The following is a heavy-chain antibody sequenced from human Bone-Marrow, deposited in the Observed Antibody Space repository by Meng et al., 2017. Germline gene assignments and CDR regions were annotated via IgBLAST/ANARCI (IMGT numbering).Heavy chain of an antibody. CDR1: GGTFSSYS. V-gene: IGHV1-69*04. J-gene: IGHJ3*02. D-gene: IGHD3-10*01. CDR3: ARDLLWFGELAFDI. CDR2: IIPILGIA. Sequence: SVKVSCKASGGTFSSYSISWVRQAPGQGLEWMGRIIPILGIANYAQQCQGRVTMTRDTSISTAYMELSRLRSDDTAVYYCARDLLWFGELAFDIWGQGTMVTVSS.